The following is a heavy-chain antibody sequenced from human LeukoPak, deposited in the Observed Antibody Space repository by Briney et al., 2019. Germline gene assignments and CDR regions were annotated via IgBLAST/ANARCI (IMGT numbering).Heavy chain of an antibody. CDR2: IYTSGTT. CDR3: ARHRSGWLQSSFDY. D-gene: IGHD5-24*01. J-gene: IGHJ4*02. CDR1: GGSISSGSYY. Sequence: PSETLSLTCTVSGGSISSGSYYWGWIRQPAGKGLEWIGRIYTSGTTNYNPSLKSRVTISVDTSKNQFSLKLSSVTAADTAVYYCARHRSGWLQSSFDYWGQGTLVTVSS. V-gene: IGHV4-61*02.